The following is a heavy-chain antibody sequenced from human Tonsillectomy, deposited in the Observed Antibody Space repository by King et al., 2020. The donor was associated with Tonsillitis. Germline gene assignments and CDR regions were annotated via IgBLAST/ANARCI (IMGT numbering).Heavy chain of an antibody. Sequence: QLQESGPGLVKPSETLSLTCTVSGGSISSHYWSWIRQPPGKGLELIGYIYHSGSTKYNPSLKSRVSISVDTSKNQFSLKLSSVTAADTAGYYCARGGGSSSWYDSSFDYWGQGTLVTVSS. CDR1: GGSISSHY. D-gene: IGHD6-13*01. J-gene: IGHJ4*02. CDR2: IYHSGST. V-gene: IGHV4-59*11. CDR3: ARGGGSSSWYDSSFDY.